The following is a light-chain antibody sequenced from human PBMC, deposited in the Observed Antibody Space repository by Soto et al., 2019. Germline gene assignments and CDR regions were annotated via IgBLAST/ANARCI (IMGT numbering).Light chain of an antibody. Sequence: EIVLTQSPGTLSLSPGERATLSCRASQSVSSNYFAWYQQKPGQAPRLLMYGASNRATGIPARFSGSGSGTDFSLTISRLEPEDFAVYYHHQYGGSPTWTFGQGTKVENK. V-gene: IGKV3-20*01. CDR2: GAS. CDR1: QSVSSNY. CDR3: HQYGGSPTWT. J-gene: IGKJ1*01.